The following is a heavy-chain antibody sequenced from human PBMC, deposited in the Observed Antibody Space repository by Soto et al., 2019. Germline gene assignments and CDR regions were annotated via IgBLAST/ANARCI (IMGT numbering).Heavy chain of an antibody. CDR2: ISDSGGST. D-gene: IGHD3-10*01. J-gene: IGHJ4*02. Sequence: EVQLLESGGGLVQPGGSLRLSCAASGFTFSTYAMSWVRQAPGKGLEWVSVISDSGGSTYYADSVKGRFTISRDNSKNTLYLQMNSLRAEDTAVYYCAKDFRQHRGVYDYWGQVTLVNVSS. V-gene: IGHV3-23*01. CDR3: AKDFRQHRGVYDY. CDR1: GFTFSTYA.